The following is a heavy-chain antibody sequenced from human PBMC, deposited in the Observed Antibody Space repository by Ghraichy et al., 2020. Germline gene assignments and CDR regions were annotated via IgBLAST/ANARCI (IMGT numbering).Heavy chain of an antibody. CDR3: ARETEYCSGGSCYSGFDY. D-gene: IGHD2-15*01. CDR1: GGSISSYY. Sequence: SETLSLTCTVSGGSISSYYWCWIRQPPGKGLEWIGYIYYSGRTNYNPSLKSRVTISVDTSKNQFSLKLSSVTAADTAVYYCARETEYCSGGSCYSGFDYWGQGTLVTVSS. J-gene: IGHJ4*02. V-gene: IGHV4-59*01. CDR2: IYYSGRT.